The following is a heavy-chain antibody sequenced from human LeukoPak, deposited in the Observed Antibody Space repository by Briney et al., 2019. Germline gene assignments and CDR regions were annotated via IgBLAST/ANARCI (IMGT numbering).Heavy chain of an antibody. D-gene: IGHD6-19*01. CDR3: ATSAHSGWYAFDI. CDR1: GYTHTELS. Sequence: ASVKVSCKVSGYTHTELSMHWVRQAPGKGLEWLGGFDPEDGETIYAQKFQGRVTMTEDTSTDTAYMELSSLRSEDTAVYYCATSAHSGWYAFDIWGQGTMVTVSS. J-gene: IGHJ3*02. CDR2: FDPEDGET. V-gene: IGHV1-24*01.